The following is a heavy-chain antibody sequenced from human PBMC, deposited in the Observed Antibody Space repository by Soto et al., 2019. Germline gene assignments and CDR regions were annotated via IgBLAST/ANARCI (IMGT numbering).Heavy chain of an antibody. CDR1: GGSFSGYY. J-gene: IGHJ6*02. D-gene: IGHD3-3*01. CDR2: INHRGST. CDR3: ARGPITIFGVVITGYYGMDV. Sequence: SETLSLTCAVYGGSFSGYYWSWIRQPPGKGLEWIGEINHRGSTNYNPSLKSRVTISVDTSKNQFSLKLSSVTAADTAVYYCARGPITIFGVVITGYYGMDVWGQGTTVTVSS. V-gene: IGHV4-34*01.